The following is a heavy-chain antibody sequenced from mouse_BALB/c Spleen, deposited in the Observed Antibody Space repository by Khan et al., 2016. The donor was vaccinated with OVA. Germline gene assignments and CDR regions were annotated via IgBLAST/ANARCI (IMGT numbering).Heavy chain of an antibody. Sequence: QVQLQQSGAELARPGASVKMSCKASGYTFTSNTMHWVKQRPGQGLEWIGYINTRSSYTNYNQKFKDKATLTADKSSSTAYMQLSSLTSEDSAVYYCARRTTGYARDYGGQGTSVTVSS. J-gene: IGHJ4*01. V-gene: IGHV1-4*01. CDR2: INTRSSYT. CDR1: GYTFTSNT. D-gene: IGHD2-14*01. CDR3: ARRTTGYARDY.